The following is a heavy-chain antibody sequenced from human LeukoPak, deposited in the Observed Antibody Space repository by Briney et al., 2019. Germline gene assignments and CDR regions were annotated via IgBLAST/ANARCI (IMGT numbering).Heavy chain of an antibody. CDR3: ARVSYDYSNYVSLDY. CDR2: IIPIFGTA. V-gene: IGHV1-69*13. D-gene: IGHD4-11*01. J-gene: IGHJ4*02. CDR1: GGTFSSYT. Sequence: VASVKVSCKASGGTFSSYTISWVRQAPGQGLEWMGGIIPIFGTANYAQKFRGRVTITADESTSTAYMELSSLRSEDTAVYYCARVSYDYSNYVSLDYWGQGTLVTVSS.